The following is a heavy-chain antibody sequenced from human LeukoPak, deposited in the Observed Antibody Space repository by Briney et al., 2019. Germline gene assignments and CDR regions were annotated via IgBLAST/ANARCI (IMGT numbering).Heavy chain of an antibody. CDR3: ARSLPAGYSSSWYEAPFDY. CDR1: GYTFTGYY. D-gene: IGHD6-13*01. Sequence: ASVNVSCKASGYTFTGYYMHWVRQAPGQGLEWMGWINPNSGGTNYAQKFQGRVTMTRDTSISTAYMELSRLRSDDTAVYYCARSLPAGYSSSWYEAPFDYWGQGTLVTVSS. J-gene: IGHJ4*02. V-gene: IGHV1-2*02. CDR2: INPNSGGT.